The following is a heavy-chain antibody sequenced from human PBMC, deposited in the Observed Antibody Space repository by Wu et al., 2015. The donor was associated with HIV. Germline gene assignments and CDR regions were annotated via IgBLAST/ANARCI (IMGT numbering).Heavy chain of an antibody. CDR1: GYTFTSYD. J-gene: IGHJ3*02. D-gene: IGHD2-15*01. CDR3: ARLPPNCSGGSCSYEDAFDI. V-gene: IGHV1-8*01. CDR2: MNPNSGNT. Sequence: QVQLVQSGAEVKKPGASVKVSCKASGYTFTSYDINWVRQATGQGLEWMGWMNPNSGNTGYAQKFQGRVTMTRNTSISTAYMELSSLRSEDTAVYYCARLPPNCSGGSCSYEDAFDIWGQGTMVTVSS.